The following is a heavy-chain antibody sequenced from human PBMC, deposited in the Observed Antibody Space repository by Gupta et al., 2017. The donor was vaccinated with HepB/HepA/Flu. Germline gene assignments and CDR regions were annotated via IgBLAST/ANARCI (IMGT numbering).Heavy chain of an antibody. Sequence: QVTLRESGPALVKPTQTLTLTCTFSGFSLSLRGMCVGWIRQPPGQALEWLARTDWDDDKYYSTSLKTRLTISKDTSKNQVVLTMTDLDPVDTATYYCARMHIVGVTSILGQTSYYQHGMDDWGQGTTVTVAS. J-gene: IGHJ6*02. V-gene: IGHV2-70*15. CDR1: GFSLSLRGMC. D-gene: IGHD2-21*02. CDR2: TDWDDDK. CDR3: ARMHIVGVTSILGQTSYYQHGMDD.